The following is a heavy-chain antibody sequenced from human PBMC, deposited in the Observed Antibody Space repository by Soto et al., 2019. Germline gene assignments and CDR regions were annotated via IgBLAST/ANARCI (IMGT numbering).Heavy chain of an antibody. CDR1: GYTFTSYY. D-gene: IGHD1-7*01. Sequence: ASLNVSFKASGYTFTSYYINWFLHSTLQWLELMGWMNPNSGNTCYAQNFQCRVTMTRNTSISKAYMELSSLRSEDTAVYYCARGRGRLNGNTHRVRVWFDPWGKGHMVNVSS. CDR3: ARGRGRLNGNTHRVRVWFDP. V-gene: IGHV1-8*01. J-gene: IGHJ5*02. CDR2: MNPNSGNT.